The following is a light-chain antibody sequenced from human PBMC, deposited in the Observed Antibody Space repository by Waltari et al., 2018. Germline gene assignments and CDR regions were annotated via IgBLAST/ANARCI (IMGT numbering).Light chain of an antibody. Sequence: DIQMTQSPSSLSASVGARVTITCRASHDIGTYLNWYQHKPGKAPKLLIYSASTLQSGVPPRFSGSGSGTDYTLTIFDLQPEDFATYYCQQTYITPPHSFGQGTKLEI. V-gene: IGKV1-39*01. CDR1: HDIGTY. CDR3: QQTYITPPHS. CDR2: SAS. J-gene: IGKJ2*03.